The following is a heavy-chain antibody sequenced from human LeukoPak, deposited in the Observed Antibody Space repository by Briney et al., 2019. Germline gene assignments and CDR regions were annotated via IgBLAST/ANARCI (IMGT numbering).Heavy chain of an antibody. CDR2: IYYSGST. D-gene: IGHD3-10*01. CDR1: GGSISSYY. V-gene: IGHV4-59*01. J-gene: IGHJ5*02. CDR3: ARWRVRGENNWLDP. Sequence: PSETLSLTCTVSGGSISSYYWSWIRQPPGKGLEWIGYIYYSGSTNYNPSLKSRVTISVDTSKNQFSLKLSSVTAADTAVYYCARWRVRGENNWLDPWGQGTLVTVSS.